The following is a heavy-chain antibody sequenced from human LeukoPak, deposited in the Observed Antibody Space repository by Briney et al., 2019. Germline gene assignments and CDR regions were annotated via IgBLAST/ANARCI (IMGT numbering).Heavy chain of an antibody. CDR1: GFTFSNYA. V-gene: IGHV3-23*01. Sequence: GGSLRLSCAASGFTFSNYAMSWVRQAPGKGLEWVSAISGSDGSTDYADSVKGRFTISRDNSKNTLDLQMNSLRAEDTAVYYCAKMGGYSSTWYFDTWGQGTLVTVSS. CDR2: ISGSDGST. D-gene: IGHD6-13*01. J-gene: IGHJ4*02. CDR3: AKMGGYSSTWYFDT.